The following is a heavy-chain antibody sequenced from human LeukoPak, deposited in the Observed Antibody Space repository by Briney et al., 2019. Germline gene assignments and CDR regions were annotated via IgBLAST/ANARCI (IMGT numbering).Heavy chain of an antibody. Sequence: GRSLRLSCAASGFTFSGYRMYWVRQAPGKGLVWVSRINSDGSSTTYADSVKGRFTISRDNAKNTLYLQMNSLRVEDTAVYYCARGGYYYETSASDYWGQGTLVTVSS. CDR2: INSDGSST. CDR1: GFTFSGYR. J-gene: IGHJ4*02. V-gene: IGHV3-74*01. D-gene: IGHD3-22*01. CDR3: ARGGYYYETSASDY.